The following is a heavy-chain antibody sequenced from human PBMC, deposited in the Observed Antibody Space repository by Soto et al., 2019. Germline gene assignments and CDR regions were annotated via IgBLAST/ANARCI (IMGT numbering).Heavy chain of an antibody. D-gene: IGHD1-26*01. J-gene: IGHJ4*02. CDR3: ARGVSAGVDY. CDR1: GYTFTSHG. CDR2: T. V-gene: IGHV1-8*02. Sequence: ASVKVSCKTSGYTFTSHGISWVRWAPGRGLEWMGRTGYAQKFQGRVTMTRDTSINTAYMELTTLTSDDTAFYYCARGVSAGVDYWGQGTLVTVSS.